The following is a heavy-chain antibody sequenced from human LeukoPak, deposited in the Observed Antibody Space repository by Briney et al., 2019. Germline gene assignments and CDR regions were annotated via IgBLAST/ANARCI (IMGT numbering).Heavy chain of an antibody. CDR3: ARGDDSSAYFLNCFDY. Sequence: ASVKVSCKASGYTFTSYGISWVRQAPGQGLEWMGIIDPSGTSTTYAQKFQGRVTMTRDTSTSTVYMELSSLRSEDTAVYYCARGDDSSAYFLNCFDYWGQGTLVTVSS. CDR1: GYTFTSYG. J-gene: IGHJ4*02. V-gene: IGHV1-46*01. CDR2: IDPSGTST. D-gene: IGHD3-22*01.